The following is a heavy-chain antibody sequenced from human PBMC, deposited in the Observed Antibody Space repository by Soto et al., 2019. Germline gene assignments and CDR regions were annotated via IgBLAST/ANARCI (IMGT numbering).Heavy chain of an antibody. Sequence: ASVKVSCKASGYTFTGYYMHWVRQAPGQGLEWMGWINPNSGGTNYAQKFQGWVTMTRDTSISTAYMELSRLRSDDTAVYYCARGNTVTTLGYYYYGMDVWGQGTTVTVSS. V-gene: IGHV1-2*04. CDR2: INPNSGGT. D-gene: IGHD4-17*01. CDR3: ARGNTVTTLGYYYYGMDV. J-gene: IGHJ6*02. CDR1: GYTFTGYY.